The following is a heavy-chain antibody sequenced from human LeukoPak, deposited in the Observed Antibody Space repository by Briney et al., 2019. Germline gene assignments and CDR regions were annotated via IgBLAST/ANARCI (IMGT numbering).Heavy chain of an antibody. V-gene: IGHV3-48*01. CDR3: AKDRVAAAVYYYYYYMDV. Sequence: GGSLRLSCAASAFPFSSYTMGWVRQAPGKGLEWVSYIDSTSSTIYYADSVKGRFTISRDNAKNSLYLQMSSLRAEDTAVYYCAKDRVAAAVYYYYYYMDVWGKGTTVTISS. D-gene: IGHD6-13*01. CDR1: AFPFSSYT. CDR2: IDSTSSTI. J-gene: IGHJ6*03.